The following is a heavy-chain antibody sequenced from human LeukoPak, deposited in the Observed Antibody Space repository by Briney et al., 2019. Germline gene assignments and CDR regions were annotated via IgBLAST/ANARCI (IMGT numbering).Heavy chain of an antibody. D-gene: IGHD3-16*01. J-gene: IGHJ4*02. CDR3: ARAVGLIHTHFDY. Sequence: GSSVKVSCKASGGTFSSYAISWVRQAPGQGLEWMGRIIPILGIANYAQKFQGRVTITADKSTSTAYMELSSLRSEDTAVYYCARAVGLIHTHFDYWGQGTLVTVSS. CDR2: IIPILGIA. V-gene: IGHV1-69*04. CDR1: GGTFSSYA.